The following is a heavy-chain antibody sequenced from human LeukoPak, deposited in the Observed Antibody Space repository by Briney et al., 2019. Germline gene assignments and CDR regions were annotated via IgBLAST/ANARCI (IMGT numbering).Heavy chain of an antibody. CDR1: GFTFSTYD. V-gene: IGHV3-13*04. Sequence: PGGSLRLSCTASGFTFSTYDMHWVRQATGKGLEWVSAIDTAGATYYSGSVKGRLTISREDARNSLYLQMNSLRAGDTAVYYCVREAGHIGGLNELDIWGRGTMVTVSA. CDR2: IDTAGAT. CDR3: VREAGHIGGLNELDI. D-gene: IGHD2-15*01. J-gene: IGHJ3*02.